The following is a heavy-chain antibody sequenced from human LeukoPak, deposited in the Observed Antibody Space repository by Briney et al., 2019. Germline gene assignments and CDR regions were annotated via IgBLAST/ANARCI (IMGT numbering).Heavy chain of an antibody. Sequence: GGSLRLSCAASGFTFSSYAMHWVRQAPGKGLEWVAVISYDGSNKYYADSVKGRFTISRDNSKNTLYLQMNSLRAEDTAVYYCARDHVLITMVRGVIYYYGMDVWGQGTTVTVSS. CDR2: ISYDGSNK. V-gene: IGHV3-30-3*01. CDR1: GFTFSSYA. CDR3: ARDHVLITMVRGVIYYYGMDV. J-gene: IGHJ6*02. D-gene: IGHD3-10*01.